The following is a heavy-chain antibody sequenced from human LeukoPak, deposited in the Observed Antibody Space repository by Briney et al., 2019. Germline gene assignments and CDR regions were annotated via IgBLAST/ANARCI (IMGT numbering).Heavy chain of an antibody. CDR3: ARDLWGYYDSSGYHAFDY. J-gene: IGHJ4*02. CDR1: GFTVSSNY. D-gene: IGHD3-22*01. V-gene: IGHV3-66*01. CDR2: IYSGGST. Sequence: GGSLRLSCAASGFTVSSNYMSWVRQAPGKGLEWVSVIYSGGSTYYADSVKGRFTISRDNAKNSLYLQMNSLRAEDTAVYYCARDLWGYYDSSGYHAFDYWDQGTLVTVSS.